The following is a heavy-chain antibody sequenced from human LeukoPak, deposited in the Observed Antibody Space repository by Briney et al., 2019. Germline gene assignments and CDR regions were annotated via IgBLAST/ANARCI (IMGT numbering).Heavy chain of an antibody. D-gene: IGHD3-10*01. CDR1: GYTFTSYD. CDR2: MNPNSGNT. J-gene: IGHJ4*02. V-gene: IGHV1-8*01. Sequence: ASVKVSCKASGYTFTSYDINWVRQATGQGLEWMGWMNPNSGNTGYAQKFQGRVTMTRNTSISTAYMELSSLRSEDTAVYYCARVRRITMVRGGYYFDYWGQGTLVTVSS. CDR3: ARVRRITMVRGGYYFDY.